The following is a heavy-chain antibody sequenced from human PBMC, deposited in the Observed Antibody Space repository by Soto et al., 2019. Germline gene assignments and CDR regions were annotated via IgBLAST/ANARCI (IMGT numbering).Heavy chain of an antibody. Sequence: QVALVESGGAWFGLGSPLDFSGEAPGLGSSRLGRNWVRRLPAGGWGGLQLIWLMGSEKWYAESVKGRFTISRDNSKNTLYLQMNSLRGDDTAVYFCAKGYEVSPPVASAWYSNYFYGVDVWGRGTTVTVSS. D-gene: IGHD6-19*01. J-gene: IGHJ6*02. CDR1: GLGSSRLG. CDR3: AKGYEVSPPVASAWYSNYFYGVDV. V-gene: IGHV3-30*02. CDR2: IWLMGSEK.